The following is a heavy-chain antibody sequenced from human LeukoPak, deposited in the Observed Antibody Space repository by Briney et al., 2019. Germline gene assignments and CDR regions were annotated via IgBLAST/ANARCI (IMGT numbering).Heavy chain of an antibody. D-gene: IGHD3-3*01. J-gene: IGHJ4*02. CDR3: AKRETYYDFWSGYYLDY. V-gene: IGHV3-23*01. Sequence: GGSLRLSCAASGFTFSSYAMSWVPQAPGKGLEWVSAISGSGGSTYYADSVKGRFTISRDNSKNTLYLQMNSLRAEDTAVYYCAKRETYYDFWSGYYLDYWGQGTLVTVSS. CDR1: GFTFSSYA. CDR2: ISGSGGST.